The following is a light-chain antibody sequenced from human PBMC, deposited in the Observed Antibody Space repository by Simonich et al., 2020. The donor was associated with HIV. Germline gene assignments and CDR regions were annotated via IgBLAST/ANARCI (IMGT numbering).Light chain of an antibody. CDR1: QSVLYSSNNKNS. V-gene: IGKV4-1*01. CDR2: WAS. Sequence: DIVMTQSPDSLAVSLGERATINCKSSQSVLYSSNNKNSLAWYKQKLGQPPKLLIYWASTRESGVPDRFSGSGSGTDFTLTISSLEPEDFAVYYCQQRSNWPLTFGGGTKVEIK. CDR3: QQRSNWPLT. J-gene: IGKJ4*01.